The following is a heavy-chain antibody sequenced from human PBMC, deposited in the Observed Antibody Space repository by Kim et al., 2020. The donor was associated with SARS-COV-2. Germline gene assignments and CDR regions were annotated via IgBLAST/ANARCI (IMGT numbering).Heavy chain of an antibody. D-gene: IGHD2-2*01. Sequence: SVKVSCKASGGTFSSYAISWVRQAPGQGLEWMGGIIPIFGTANYAQKFQGRVTITADESTSTAYMELSSLRSEDTAVYYCASNPQHGYCSSTSCYLNYGMDVWGQGTTVTVSS. J-gene: IGHJ6*02. CDR1: GGTFSSYA. CDR3: ASNPQHGYCSSTSCYLNYGMDV. V-gene: IGHV1-69*13. CDR2: IIPIFGTA.